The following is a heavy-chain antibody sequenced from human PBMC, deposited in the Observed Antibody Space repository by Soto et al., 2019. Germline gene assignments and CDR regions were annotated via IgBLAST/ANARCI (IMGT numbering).Heavy chain of an antibody. D-gene: IGHD3-22*01. Sequence: SETLSLTCAVSGGSISSGGYSWSWIRQPPGKGLEWIGYIYYSGSTNYNPSLKSRVTISVDTSKNQFSLKLSSVTAADTAVYYCARSSPDYYDSSGYEGHYFDYWGQGTLVTV. CDR3: ARSSPDYYDSSGYEGHYFDY. J-gene: IGHJ4*02. CDR2: IYYSGST. CDR1: GGSISSGGYS. V-gene: IGHV4-61*08.